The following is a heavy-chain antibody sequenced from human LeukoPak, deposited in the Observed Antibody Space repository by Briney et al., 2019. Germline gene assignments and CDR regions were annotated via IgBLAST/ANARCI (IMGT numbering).Heavy chain of an antibody. CDR3: AMSKSGSYSFDY. Sequence: GGSLRLSCAASGFSGFTFSSYAMSWARQAPGKGLEWVSDISGSGGSTYYADSVKGRFTISRDNSKNTLYVQMSSLRAEDTAVYYCAMSKSGSYSFDYWGQGTLVTVSS. CDR2: ISGSGGST. CDR1: GFSGFTFSSYA. D-gene: IGHD1-26*01. J-gene: IGHJ4*02. V-gene: IGHV3-23*01.